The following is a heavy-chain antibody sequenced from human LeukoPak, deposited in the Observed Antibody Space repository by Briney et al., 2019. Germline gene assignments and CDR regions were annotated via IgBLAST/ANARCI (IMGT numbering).Heavy chain of an antibody. CDR3: ARVMSCGGSCYSLDY. D-gene: IGHD2-15*01. CDR2: ITWNGGVA. V-gene: IGHV3-20*04. CDR1: GFTFSSYS. Sequence: RPGGSLRLSCAASGFTFSSYSMNWVRQAPGKGLEWVSDITWNGGVAGYADSVKGRFTTSRDNAKNSLYLQMNSLRAEDTALYYCARVMSCGGSCYSLDYWGQGTLVTVSS. J-gene: IGHJ4*02.